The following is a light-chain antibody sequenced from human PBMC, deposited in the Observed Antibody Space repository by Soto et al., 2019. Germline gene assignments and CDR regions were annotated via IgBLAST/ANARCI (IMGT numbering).Light chain of an antibody. V-gene: IGKV3-15*01. J-gene: IGKJ4*01. CDR2: DAS. Sequence: EIVMTQSPATLSVSPGEGATLSCKASQNVYNDLAWYQQRPGQPPSLLIYDASTRATGISTRFSGSGYGTEFTLTISSLQSEAFAVYFCQQCRNRPLTFGGGTKVEIK. CDR3: QQCRNRPLT. CDR1: QNVYND.